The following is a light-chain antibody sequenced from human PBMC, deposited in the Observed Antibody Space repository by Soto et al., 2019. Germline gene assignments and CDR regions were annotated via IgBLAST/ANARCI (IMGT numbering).Light chain of an antibody. CDR2: DVR. J-gene: IGLJ1*01. CDR3: SSYTSSSTLYV. CDR1: SSDVGGYKY. V-gene: IGLV2-14*01. Sequence: QSALTQPASVSGSPGQSITISCTGTSSDVGGYKYVSWYQQHPGKAPKLMIYDVRNRPSGVSNRFSGSKSGNTASLTISGLQAEDEADYYCSSYTSSSTLYVFGTGTKVTVL.